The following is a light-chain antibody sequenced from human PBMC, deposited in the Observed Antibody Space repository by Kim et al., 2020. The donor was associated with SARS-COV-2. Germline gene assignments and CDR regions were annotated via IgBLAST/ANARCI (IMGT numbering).Light chain of an antibody. Sequence: ASLGDRVTITCRASQSNSNYLNWYQQKPGKAPKLLIFAASALQSGVPSRFSGSGAGTDFTLTISSLQPEDFASYHCHQSYSTPYTFGQGTKLEIK. V-gene: IGKV1-39*01. CDR1: QSNSNY. CDR3: HQSYSTPYT. CDR2: AAS. J-gene: IGKJ2*01.